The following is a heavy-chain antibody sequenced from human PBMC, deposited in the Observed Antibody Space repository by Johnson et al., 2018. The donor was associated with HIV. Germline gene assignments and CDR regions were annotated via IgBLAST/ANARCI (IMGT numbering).Heavy chain of an antibody. CDR3: ARKVRFGPFDN. J-gene: IGHJ3*02. V-gene: IGHV3-53*01. D-gene: IGHD3-10*01. CDR2: IYSAGTT. Sequence: MLLVESGGGLIQPGGSLRLSCVASGFTVSSNYMNWVRQAPGKGLEWVSIIYSAGTTYYVDSVKGRFTISRDNSKNTLYLQMNSLRAEDTAVYYCARKVRFGPFDNWGQGTMVTVSS. CDR1: GFTVSSNY.